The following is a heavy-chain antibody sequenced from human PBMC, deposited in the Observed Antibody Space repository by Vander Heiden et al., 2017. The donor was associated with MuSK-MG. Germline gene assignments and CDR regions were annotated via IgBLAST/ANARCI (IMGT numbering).Heavy chain of an antibody. CDR2: IYPGDSDT. V-gene: IGHV5-51*01. J-gene: IGHJ4*02. CDR1: GYSFTSYW. D-gene: IGHD6-13*01. Sequence: EVQLVQSGAEVKKPGESLKISCKGSGYSFTSYWIGWVRQMPGKGLEWMGIIYPGDSDTRYRPSFQCQVTISADKSISTAYLQWSSLKASETAMYYCARLRISSWKTGGYYFDYWGQGTMVTVYS. CDR3: ARLRISSWKTGGYYFDY.